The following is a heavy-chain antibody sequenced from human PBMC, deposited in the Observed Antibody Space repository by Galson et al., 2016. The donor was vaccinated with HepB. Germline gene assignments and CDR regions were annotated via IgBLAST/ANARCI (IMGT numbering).Heavy chain of an antibody. J-gene: IGHJ4*02. CDR2: VSSDGSYK. CDR1: GFSFRTFA. CDR3: AKGVDSSGWYHFDY. Sequence: SLRLSCAASGFSFRTFAMHWVRQAPGKGLEWVALVSSDGSYKYYADSVRGRFTPSRDNSKDTLYLQMNSLRPDDTAVYYCAKGVDSSGWYHFDYWGQRTLVTASS. V-gene: IGHV3-30*18. D-gene: IGHD6-19*01.